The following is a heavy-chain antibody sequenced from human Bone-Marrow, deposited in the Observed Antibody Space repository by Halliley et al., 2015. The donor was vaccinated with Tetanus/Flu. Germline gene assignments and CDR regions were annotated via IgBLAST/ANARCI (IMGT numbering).Heavy chain of an antibody. V-gene: IGHV4-4*02. CDR2: SYHSGSP. D-gene: IGHD6-13*01. Sequence: GRGGRGESYHSGSPNTNPSPKSRVTISVDKSKNQFSLKLSSVPAADTAVYYCARSTSWRFDYWGQGTLVTVSS. CDR3: ARSTSWRFDY. J-gene: IGHJ4*02.